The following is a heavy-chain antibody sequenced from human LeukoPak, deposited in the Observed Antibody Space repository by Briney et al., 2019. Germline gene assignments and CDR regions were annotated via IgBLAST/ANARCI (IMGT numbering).Heavy chain of an antibody. D-gene: IGHD5-12*01. CDR2: ISSSGSTI. CDR3: ARELGYSGYDLHFDY. V-gene: IGHV3-11*01. J-gene: IGHJ4*02. CDR1: GFTFSDYY. Sequence: GGSLRLSCAASGFTFSDYYMSWIRQAPGRGLEWVSYISSSGSTIYYADSVKRRFTISRDNAKNSLYLQMNSLRAEDTAVYYCARELGYSGYDLHFDYWGQGTLVTVSS.